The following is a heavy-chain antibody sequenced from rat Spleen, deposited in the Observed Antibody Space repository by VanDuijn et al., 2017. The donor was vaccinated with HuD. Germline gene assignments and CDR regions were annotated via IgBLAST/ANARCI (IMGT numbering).Heavy chain of an antibody. CDR2: ISYDGSST. Sequence: EVQLVESGGGLVQPGRSLKLSCVASGFTFNNYWMTWIRQAPTKGLEWVATISYDGSSTYYRDSVKGRFTISRDNAKSTLYLQMDSLRSEDTATYYCARQFGAVDYWGQGVMVTVSS. V-gene: IGHV5-29*01. CDR3: ARQFGAVDY. CDR1: GFTFNNYW. D-gene: IGHD4-3*01. J-gene: IGHJ2*01.